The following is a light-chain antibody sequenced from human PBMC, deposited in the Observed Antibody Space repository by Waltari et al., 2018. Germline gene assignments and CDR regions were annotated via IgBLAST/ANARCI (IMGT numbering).Light chain of an antibody. Sequence: EIVMTQSPATLSVSPGERATPLCRASPSVSSNLAWYQKKPGQAPRLLIHGASTRATGIPARFSGSGSGTEFTLTISSLQSEDFAVYYCQQYNNWPPFTFGPGTKVDIK. J-gene: IGKJ3*01. CDR2: GAS. V-gene: IGKV3-15*01. CDR1: PSVSSN. CDR3: QQYNNWPPFT.